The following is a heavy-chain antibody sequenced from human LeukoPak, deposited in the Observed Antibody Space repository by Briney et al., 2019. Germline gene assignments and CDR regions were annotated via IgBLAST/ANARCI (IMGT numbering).Heavy chain of an antibody. Sequence: PGGSLRLSCAASGFTFSSYAMSWVRQAPGKGLEWVSAISGSGGSTYYADSVKGRFTISRDNAKNSMYLQINSLRTGDTAVYYCARRLFWYFDLWGRGTLLTVSS. CDR1: GFTFSSYA. J-gene: IGHJ2*01. V-gene: IGHV3-23*01. CDR2: ISGSGGST. D-gene: IGHD4/OR15-4a*01. CDR3: ARRLFWYFDL.